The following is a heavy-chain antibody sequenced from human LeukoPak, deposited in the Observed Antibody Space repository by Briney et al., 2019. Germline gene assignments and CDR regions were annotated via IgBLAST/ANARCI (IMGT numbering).Heavy chain of an antibody. J-gene: IGHJ4*02. D-gene: IGHD3-10*02. V-gene: IGHV1-69*05. Sequence: SSVTVSCKASGGTFNSYAISWVRQAPGQGLDWMGGIIPIFGTANYAHKFQGRVTITTNESTSTAYLELSRLRSEDTAVYYCERVREYYYVLDYWGQGPLVTVSS. CDR1: GGTFNSYA. CDR3: ERVREYYYVLDY. CDR2: IIPIFGTA.